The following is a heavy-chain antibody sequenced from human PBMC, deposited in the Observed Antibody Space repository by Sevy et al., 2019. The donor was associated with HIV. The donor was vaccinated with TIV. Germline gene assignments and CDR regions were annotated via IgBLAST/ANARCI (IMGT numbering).Heavy chain of an antibody. CDR2: INPNSGGT. D-gene: IGHD3-22*01. J-gene: IGHJ4*02. CDR1: GYTFTGYY. V-gene: IGHV1-2*06. Sequence: ASVKVSCKASGYTFTGYYMHWVRQAPGQGLEWMGRINPNSGGTNYAQKFQGRVTMTRDTSISPAYMELSRLRSDDTAVYYCARDGDFTYYYDSSGTTFDYWGQGTLVTVSS. CDR3: ARDGDFTYYYDSSGTTFDY.